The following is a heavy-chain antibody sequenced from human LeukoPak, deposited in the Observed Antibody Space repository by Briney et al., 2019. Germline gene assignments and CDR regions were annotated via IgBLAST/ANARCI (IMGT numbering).Heavy chain of an antibody. CDR2: ISYDGSKK. Sequence: GSLILSCAASGFTFSSYGMHWVRQAPGKGLEWVAVISYDGSKKYYADSVKGRFTISRDNSKNTLYLQMNSLRAEDTAVYYCAKDQVGIQLWLPEDYYYGMDVWGQGTTVTVSS. J-gene: IGHJ6*02. CDR1: GFTFSSYG. CDR3: AKDQVGIQLWLPEDYYYGMDV. D-gene: IGHD5-18*01. V-gene: IGHV3-30*18.